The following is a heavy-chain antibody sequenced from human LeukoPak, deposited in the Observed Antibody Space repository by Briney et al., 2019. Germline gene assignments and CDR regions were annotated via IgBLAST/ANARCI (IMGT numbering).Heavy chain of an antibody. CDR3: ARDRSSSSYGMDV. V-gene: IGHV3-21*01. CDR2: ISSSSSYI. CDR1: GFTFSSYS. Sequence: PGGSLRLSCAASGFTFSSYSMNWVRQAPGKGLEWVSSISSSSSYIYYADSVKGRFTISRDNAKNSLYLQMNSLRAEDTAVYYCARDRSSSSYGMDVWGQGTAVTVSS. D-gene: IGHD6-13*01. J-gene: IGHJ6*02.